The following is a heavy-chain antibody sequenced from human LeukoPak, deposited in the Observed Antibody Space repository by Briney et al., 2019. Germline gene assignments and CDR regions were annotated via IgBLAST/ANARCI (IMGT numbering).Heavy chain of an antibody. Sequence: GGSLRLSCAASGFTFDDYAMHWVRQAPGKGLEWVSGISWNSGSIGYADSVKGRFTISRDNAKNSLYLQMNSLRAEDTALYYCAKDIEGTMVRGVYFDYWGQGALVTVSS. CDR3: AKDIEGTMVRGVYFDY. V-gene: IGHV3-9*01. CDR1: GFTFDDYA. D-gene: IGHD3-10*01. J-gene: IGHJ4*02. CDR2: ISWNSGSI.